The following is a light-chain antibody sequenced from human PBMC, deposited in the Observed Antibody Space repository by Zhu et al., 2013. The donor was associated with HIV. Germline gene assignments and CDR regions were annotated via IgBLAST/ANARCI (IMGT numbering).Light chain of an antibody. CDR2: EVS. CDR3: SSFTSTSTQV. Sequence: QSALTQPASVSGSPGQSITISCTGTSDDVGYYNYVSWYQQHPGKAPKLMIYEVSNRPSGVSNRFSGSKSGNTASLAISGLQAEDEADYYCSSFTSTSTQVFGGGTKLTVL. J-gene: IGLJ2*01. CDR1: SDDVGYYNY. V-gene: IGLV2-14*01.